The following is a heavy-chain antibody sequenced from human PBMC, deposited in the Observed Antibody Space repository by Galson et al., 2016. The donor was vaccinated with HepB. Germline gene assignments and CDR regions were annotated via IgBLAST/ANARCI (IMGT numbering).Heavy chain of an antibody. J-gene: IGHJ4*02. Sequence: SETLSLTCTVSGGSISNYLWSWIRQPPGKGLEWIGYIYYSGSTDYNPPLKSRVTISIDTSKNQFSLKLSSVTAADTAVYYCARGQRGEYDFWSGYYTGFDYWGQGTLVTVSS. V-gene: IGHV4-59*01. CDR1: GGSISNYL. D-gene: IGHD3-3*01. CDR2: IYYSGST. CDR3: ARGQRGEYDFWSGYYTGFDY.